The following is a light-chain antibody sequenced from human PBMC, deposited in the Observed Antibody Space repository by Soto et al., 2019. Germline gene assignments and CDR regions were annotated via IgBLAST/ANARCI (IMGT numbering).Light chain of an antibody. J-gene: IGLJ1*01. CDR3: QSYGDSLSGYV. V-gene: IGLV1-40*01. CDR1: NSNIGAGYD. Sequence: QSVLTQPPSVSGAPGQRVTISCTGSNSNIGAGYDVHWYQQPPGTAPKLLIYGNSNRPSGVPDRFSGSKSGTSASLTITGLQAEDEADYYCQSYGDSLSGYVFGTGTNVTVL. CDR2: GNS.